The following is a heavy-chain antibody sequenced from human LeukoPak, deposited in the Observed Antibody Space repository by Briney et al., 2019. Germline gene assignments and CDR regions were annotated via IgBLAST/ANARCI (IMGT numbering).Heavy chain of an antibody. CDR3: AKSDIVAVTDAFDI. D-gene: IGHD2-21*02. CDR1: GFTFSSYA. V-gene: IGHV3-30*02. Sequence: GGSLRLSCAASGFTFSSYAMHWVRQAPGKGLEWVAFIRYDGSNKYYADSVKGRFTISRDNSKNTLNLHMNSLRAEDTAVYYCAKSDIVAVTDAFDIWGQGTMVTVSS. J-gene: IGHJ3*02. CDR2: IRYDGSNK.